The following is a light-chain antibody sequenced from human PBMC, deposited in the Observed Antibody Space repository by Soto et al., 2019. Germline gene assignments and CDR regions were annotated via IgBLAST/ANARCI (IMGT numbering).Light chain of an antibody. J-gene: IGLJ1*01. CDR1: SSNIGAGYD. Sequence: QSVLTQAPSVSGGPGQRVTISCTGSSSNIGAGYDVHWYQQLPGTAPKLLIYGNSNRPSGVPDRFSGSTSGTSASLAITGLQAEEEADYYCQSYDSSLSGYVFGTGTKVTV. CDR3: QSYDSSLSGYV. V-gene: IGLV1-40*01. CDR2: GNS.